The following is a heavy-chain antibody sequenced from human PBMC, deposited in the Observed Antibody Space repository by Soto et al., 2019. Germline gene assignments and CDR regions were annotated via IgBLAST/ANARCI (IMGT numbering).Heavy chain of an antibody. CDR1: GFTFSSYA. CDR2: ISGSGDST. Sequence: GGSLRLSCAASGFTFSSYAMSWVRQAPGKGLEWVSGISGSGDSTYYADSVKGRFTTSRDNSKNTLYLQMNSLRAEDTALYYCAKGVPGIAVAGTGYFQHWGQGTLVTVS. V-gene: IGHV3-23*01. CDR3: AKGVPGIAVAGTGYFQH. D-gene: IGHD6-19*01. J-gene: IGHJ1*01.